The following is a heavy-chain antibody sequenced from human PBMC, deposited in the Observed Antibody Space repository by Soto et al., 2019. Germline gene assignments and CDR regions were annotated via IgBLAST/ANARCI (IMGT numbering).Heavy chain of an antibody. Sequence: QVQLQESGPGLVKPSETLSLTCTVSGGSVSSGNYYWSWIRQPPGKGLEWIGYIYYSGSTNYNLSLQSRVTISVDTSKNQFSLKLTSVTAADTAVYYCARDQTGIFDYWGQGTLVTVSS. CDR3: ARDQTGIFDY. V-gene: IGHV4-61*01. J-gene: IGHJ4*02. CDR2: IYYSGST. CDR1: GGSVSSGNYY.